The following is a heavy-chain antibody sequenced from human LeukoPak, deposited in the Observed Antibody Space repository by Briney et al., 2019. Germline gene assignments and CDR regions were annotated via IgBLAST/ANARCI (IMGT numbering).Heavy chain of an antibody. V-gene: IGHV4-34*01. Sequence: SETLSLTCGLYGGSFSGYYWSWIRQPPGKGLEWIGEINHSGSTNYNPSLKSRVTISVDTSKNQFSLKLSSVTAADTAVYYCARGPSIQLWSDPYYYYGMDVWGQGTTVTVSS. CDR3: ARGPSIQLWSDPYYYYGMDV. CDR1: GGSFSGYY. D-gene: IGHD5-18*01. CDR2: INHSGST. J-gene: IGHJ6*02.